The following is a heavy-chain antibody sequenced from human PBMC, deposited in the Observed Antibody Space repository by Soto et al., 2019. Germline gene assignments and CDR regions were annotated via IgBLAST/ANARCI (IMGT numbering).Heavy chain of an antibody. CDR1: GGSISSGGYS. CDR2: IYHSGST. CDR3: ARGTLSYYDSSGQYYFDY. D-gene: IGHD3-22*01. Sequence: QLQLQESGSGLVKPSQTLSLTCAVSGGSISSGGYSWSWIRQPPGKGLEWIGYIYHSGSTYYNPSLKSRVTIPVDRSKNQFSMKLSSVTAADTAVYYCARGTLSYYDSSGQYYFDYWGQGTLVTVSS. J-gene: IGHJ4*02. V-gene: IGHV4-30-2*01.